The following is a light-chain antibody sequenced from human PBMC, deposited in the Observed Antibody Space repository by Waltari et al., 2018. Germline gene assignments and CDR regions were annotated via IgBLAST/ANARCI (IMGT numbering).Light chain of an antibody. Sequence: EIVLTQSPGTLSLSPGERATLSCRASQSVSKYLAWYQQKPGQAPRLLIYDASIRATGIPDRFSGSGWGTDFSLTISSLEPEDFAVYYCQKYGTLPATFGQGSEVQ. J-gene: IGKJ1*01. CDR3: QKYGTLPAT. CDR2: DAS. V-gene: IGKV3-20*01. CDR1: QSVSKY.